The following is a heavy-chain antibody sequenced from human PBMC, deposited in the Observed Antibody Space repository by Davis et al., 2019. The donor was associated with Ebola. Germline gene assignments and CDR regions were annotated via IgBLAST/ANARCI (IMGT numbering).Heavy chain of an antibody. D-gene: IGHD2-21*01. CDR1: GFTFSSYD. CDR3: ARDGISPYYPIRPLYGMDV. CDR2: IGTAGDT. V-gene: IGHV3-13*01. Sequence: PGGSLRLSCAASGFTFSSYDMHWVRQATGKGLEWVSAIGTAGDTYYPGSVKGRFTISRENAKNSLYLQMNSLRAGDTAVYYCARDGISPYYPIRPLYGMDVWGKGTTVTVSS. J-gene: IGHJ6*04.